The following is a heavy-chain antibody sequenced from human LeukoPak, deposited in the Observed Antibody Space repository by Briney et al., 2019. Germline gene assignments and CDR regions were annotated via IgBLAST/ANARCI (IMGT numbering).Heavy chain of an antibody. CDR3: ARVEVAETFDY. CDR1: GYSISSGYY. J-gene: IGHJ4*02. V-gene: IGHV4-38-2*01. Sequence: SETLSLTCAVSGYSISSGYYWGWIRQPPGKGLEWIGSIYHSGSTYYNPSLKSRVTISVDTSKNQFSLKLSSVTAADTAVYYCARVEVAETFDYWGQGPLVTVSS. CDR2: IYHSGST. D-gene: IGHD6-19*01.